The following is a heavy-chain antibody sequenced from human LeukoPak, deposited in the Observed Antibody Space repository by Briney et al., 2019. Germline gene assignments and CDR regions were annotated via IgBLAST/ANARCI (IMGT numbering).Heavy chain of an antibody. CDR1: GFSFNDYA. CDR2: INWNSGSI. Sequence: PGGSLRLSCAVSGFSFNDYAMHWVRQAPGKGLEWVSGINWNSGSIGYADSVKGRFTISRDNAKNSLYLQMKRLRTEDTALYYCAKDRLELRDYFYGMDVWGQGTTVTVSS. J-gene: IGHJ6*02. V-gene: IGHV3-9*01. D-gene: IGHD1-7*01. CDR3: AKDRLELRDYFYGMDV.